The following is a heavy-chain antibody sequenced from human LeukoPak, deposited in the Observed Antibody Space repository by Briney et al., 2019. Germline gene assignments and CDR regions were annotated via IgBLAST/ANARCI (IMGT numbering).Heavy chain of an antibody. D-gene: IGHD4-17*01. CDR3: ARGGGADAFDI. J-gene: IGHJ3*02. Sequence: SETLSLTCTVSGGSISSYYWSWIRQPPGKGLEWIGYIYYSGSTNYNPSLKSRVTISVDTSKNQFSLKLSSVTAADTAVYYCARGGGADAFDIWGQGKMVTVSS. CDR1: GGSISSYY. CDR2: IYYSGST. V-gene: IGHV4-59*01.